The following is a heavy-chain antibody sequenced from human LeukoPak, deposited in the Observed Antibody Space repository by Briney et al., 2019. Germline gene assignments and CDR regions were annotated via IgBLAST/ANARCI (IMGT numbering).Heavy chain of an antibody. V-gene: IGHV3-74*03. CDR1: GFTFRNHW. CDR3: ARDQRVTGRPDIDY. D-gene: IGHD6-6*01. CDR2: ISSDGSST. J-gene: IGHJ4*02. Sequence: GGSLRLSCAASGFTFRNHWMHWVRQTPGKGLVWVSRISSDGSSTTYADSVKGRFTISRDNAKNTLYLQMNNLRAEDTAKYYCARDQRVTGRPDIDYWGQGTLVIVSS.